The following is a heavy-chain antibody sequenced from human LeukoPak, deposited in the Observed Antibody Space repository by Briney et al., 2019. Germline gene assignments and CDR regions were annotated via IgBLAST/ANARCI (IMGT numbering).Heavy chain of an antibody. CDR1: GFTFSSYG. D-gene: IGHD4-17*01. CDR3: ARATDGDYVPY. Sequence: PGGPLRLSCAASGFTFSSYGMHWVRQAPGKGLEWVAVIRYDGSNKYYADSVKGRFTISRDNAKNSLYLQMNSLRAEDTAVYYCARATDGDYVPYWGQGTLVTVSS. CDR2: IRYDGSNK. V-gene: IGHV3-33*01. J-gene: IGHJ4*02.